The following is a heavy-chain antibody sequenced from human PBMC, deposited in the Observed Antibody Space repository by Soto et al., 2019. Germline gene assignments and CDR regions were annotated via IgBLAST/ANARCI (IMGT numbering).Heavy chain of an antibody. CDR1: GYSFTSYL. Sequence: PGESLKISCKGSGYSFTSYLIGWVRQMPGKGLEWMGIIYPGDSDTRYSPSFQGQVTISADKSISTAYLQWSSLKASDTAMYYCARLLKPTKMELRSIDYWGQGTLVTVSS. D-gene: IGHD1-7*01. V-gene: IGHV5-51*01. CDR2: IYPGDSDT. J-gene: IGHJ4*02. CDR3: ARLLKPTKMELRSIDY.